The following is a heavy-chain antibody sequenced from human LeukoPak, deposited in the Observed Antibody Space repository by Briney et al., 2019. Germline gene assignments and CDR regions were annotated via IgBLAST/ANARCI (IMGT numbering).Heavy chain of an antibody. CDR3: AKQSGSHCFVPSIDY. CDR2: FDYSGST. Sequence: SETLSLTCTVSGGSISSSHNYWAWIRQPPGKGLEWIGNFDYSGSTYDNPTIKSRVTTTIATSKSHFPLKQSTVTASDTAVYYCAKQSGSHCFVPSIDYWGQGTLVTVSS. J-gene: IGHJ4*02. D-gene: IGHD1-26*01. V-gene: IGHV4-39*01. CDR1: GGSISSSHNY.